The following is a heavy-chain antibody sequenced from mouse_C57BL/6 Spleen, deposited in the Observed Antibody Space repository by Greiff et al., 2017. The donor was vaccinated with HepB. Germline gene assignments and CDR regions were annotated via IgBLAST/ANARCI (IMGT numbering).Heavy chain of an antibody. CDR2: INPNNGGT. CDR3: ARSGGDFYYYGSSSAWFAY. J-gene: IGHJ3*01. D-gene: IGHD1-1*01. V-gene: IGHV1-18*01. CDR1: GYTFTDYN. Sequence: VQLKQSGPELVKPGASVKIPCKASGYTFTDYNMDWVKQSHGKSLEWIGDINPNNGGTIYNQKFKGKATLTVDKSSSTAYMELRSLTSEDTAVYYCARSGGDFYYYGSSSAWFAYWGQGTLVTVSA.